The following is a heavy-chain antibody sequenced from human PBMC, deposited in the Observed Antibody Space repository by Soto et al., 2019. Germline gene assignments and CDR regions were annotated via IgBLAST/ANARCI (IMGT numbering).Heavy chain of an antibody. CDR2: MNPNSGNT. V-gene: IGHV1-8*01. Sequence: QGQLVQSGAEVNKPGASVKVSCKASGYTFTSYDINWVRQATGQWLEWMEWMNPNSGNTGYAQKFQGRVTMTRNTYMSTAYTELSSLRSEETAVYYLARGDIVVVPATSGVLYYYGIDVCGQGPTVTVSS. CDR3: ARGDIVVVPATSGVLYYYGIDV. CDR1: GYTFTSYD. D-gene: IGHD2-2*01. J-gene: IGHJ6*02.